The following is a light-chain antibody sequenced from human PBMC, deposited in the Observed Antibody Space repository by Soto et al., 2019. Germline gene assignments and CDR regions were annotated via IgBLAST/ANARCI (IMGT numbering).Light chain of an antibody. V-gene: IGLV1-44*01. Sequence: QSVLTQPPSASGTPGQRVTISCSGSSSNIGDNTVNWYQQLPGTAPKLLIYSNHQRPSGVPDRFSGSKSGTSASLAISGLRSEDEADYYCAAWDDSLNGHVVFGGGTKLTVL. CDR1: SSNIGDNT. CDR2: SNH. CDR3: AAWDDSLNGHVV. J-gene: IGLJ2*01.